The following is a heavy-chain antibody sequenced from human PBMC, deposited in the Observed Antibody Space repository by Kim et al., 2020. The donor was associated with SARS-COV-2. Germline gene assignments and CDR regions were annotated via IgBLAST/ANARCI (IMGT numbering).Heavy chain of an antibody. CDR3: AKAIGLLWPYFDY. J-gene: IGHJ4*02. CDR1: GFTFTTYA. V-gene: IGHV3-30*18. Sequence: GGSLRLSCAASGFTFTTYAMHWVRQAPGKGLEWVAVISYDGNNKYYADSVKGRFTISRDNSKNTLYLQMNSLRSEDTAIYYCAKAIGLLWPYFDYWGQGTLVTVSS. D-gene: IGHD3-10*01. CDR2: ISYDGNNK.